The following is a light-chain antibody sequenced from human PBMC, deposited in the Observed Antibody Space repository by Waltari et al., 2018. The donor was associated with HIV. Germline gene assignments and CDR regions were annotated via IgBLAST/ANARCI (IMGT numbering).Light chain of an antibody. CDR3: SSYSSVNTFVV. V-gene: IGLV2-14*03. Sequence: QSALTQPASVSGPPGQSIPISCTGSSSDIGRSNHVSWYQQFPGKAPKLLITDVIRRPLGVSDRFSGSKSGNTASLTISGLQAEDEASYFCSSYSSVNTFVVFGGGTKVTVL. J-gene: IGLJ2*01. CDR1: SSDIGRSNH. CDR2: DVI.